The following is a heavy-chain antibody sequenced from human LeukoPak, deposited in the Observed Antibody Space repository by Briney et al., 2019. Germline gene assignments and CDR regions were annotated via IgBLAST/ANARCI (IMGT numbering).Heavy chain of an antibody. Sequence: HPGGSLRLSCAASGFTFSSYGMHWVRQAPGKGLEWVAFIRYDGSNKYYADSVKGRFTTSRGNSKNTLYLQMNSLRAEDTAVYYCARGRYDSSGYYYARIGYFDYWGEGTLVTVS. CDR3: ARGRYDSSGYYYARIGYFDY. CDR1: GFTFSSYG. D-gene: IGHD3-22*01. J-gene: IGHJ4*02. CDR2: IRYDGSNK. V-gene: IGHV3-30*02.